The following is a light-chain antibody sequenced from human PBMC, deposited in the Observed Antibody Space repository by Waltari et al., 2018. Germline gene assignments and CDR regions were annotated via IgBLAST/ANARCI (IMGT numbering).Light chain of an antibody. CDR1: NSDVGGYNY. Sequence: GSPVQPVPISFTGSNSDVGGYNYVSCYQQYPGRAPKMLIYDVNKRSSGVPDRFSGSKVGNTASLTISGLLPEDEADYYCCSFVGSYTSVFGGGTKVTVL. CDR2: DVN. V-gene: IGLV2-11*01. J-gene: IGLJ2*01. CDR3: CSFVGSYTSV.